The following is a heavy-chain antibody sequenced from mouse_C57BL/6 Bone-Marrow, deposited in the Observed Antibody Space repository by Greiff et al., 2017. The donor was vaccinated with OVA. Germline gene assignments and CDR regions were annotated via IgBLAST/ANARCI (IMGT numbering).Heavy chain of an antibody. V-gene: IGHV1-63*01. CDR1: GYTFTNYW. CDR2: IYPGGGYT. J-gene: IGHJ1*03. CDR3: ARGSHWYFDV. Sequence: VQLVESGAELVRPGTSVKMSCKASGYTFTNYWIGWAKQRPGHGLEWIGDIYPGGGYTNYNEKFKGTATLTADKSSSTAYMQFRSLTSADSALSESARGSHWYFDVWGTGTTVTVSS.